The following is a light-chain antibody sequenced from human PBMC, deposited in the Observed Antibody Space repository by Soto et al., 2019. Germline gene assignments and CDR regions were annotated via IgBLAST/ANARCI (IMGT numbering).Light chain of an antibody. CDR3: QQYYSYPWT. CDR2: LTS. CDR1: QAVNTR. J-gene: IGKJ1*01. V-gene: IGKV3D-15*01. Sequence: EIVLTQSPATLSSFPGDRVTLSCRSSQAVNTRLAWYQHKPGQAPRLLIYLTSNRAAGIPARFSGSGSGTDFTLTISCLQSEDFATYYCQQYYSYPWTFGQGTKVDIK.